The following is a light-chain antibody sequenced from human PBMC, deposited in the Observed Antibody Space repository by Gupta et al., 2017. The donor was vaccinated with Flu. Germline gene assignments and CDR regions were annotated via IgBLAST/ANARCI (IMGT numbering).Light chain of an antibody. Sequence: QSVLTQPPSMSGAPGLSVTIPCTRRTSDVGARYDIHWYQQIPGTAPNLLIYANIHRRSGVADRFSASKAGPSATLTISGLQAEDEADYYCQSYDSSLGGYAVFGGGIRLTVL. J-gene: IGLJ2*01. CDR3: QSYDSSLGGYAV. CDR2: ANI. V-gene: IGLV1-40*01. CDR1: TSDVGARYD.